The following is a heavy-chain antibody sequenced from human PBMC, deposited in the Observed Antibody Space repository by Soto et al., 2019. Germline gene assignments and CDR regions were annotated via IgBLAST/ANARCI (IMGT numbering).Heavy chain of an antibody. V-gene: IGHV1-18*01. CDR1: GYTFTSYG. CDR2: SSAYNGNT. CDR3: AREGKWLLDP. J-gene: IGHJ5*02. D-gene: IGHD6-19*01. Sequence: QVQLVQSGAEVKKPGASVKVSCKASGYTFTSYGISWVRQAPGQGLEGMGWSSAYNGNTNDAQKLQGRVTMTTDTAPSTAYMELRSRRSDDTAVDYCAREGKWLLDPWGQGTLVTVSS.